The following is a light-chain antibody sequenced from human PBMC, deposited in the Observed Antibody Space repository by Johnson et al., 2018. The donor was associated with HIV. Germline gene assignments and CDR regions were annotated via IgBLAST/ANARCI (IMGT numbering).Light chain of an antibody. V-gene: IGLV1-51*01. Sequence: QSVFTQPPSVSAAPGQKVTISCSGIGSNIGDNYVSWYQHLPGTAPRLLIYDDIKRPSGIPDRFSGSKSGPSATLGITGLQTGDEADYYCGTWDSSLSAYVFGTGTKVTVL. CDR2: DDI. CDR1: GSNIGDNY. J-gene: IGLJ1*01. CDR3: GTWDSSLSAYV.